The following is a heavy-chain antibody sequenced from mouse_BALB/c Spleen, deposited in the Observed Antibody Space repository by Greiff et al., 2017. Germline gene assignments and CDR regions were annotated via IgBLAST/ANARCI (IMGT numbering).Heavy chain of an antibody. CDR2: ISYSGST. Sequence: DVQLQESGPGLVKPSQSLSLTCTVTGYSITSDYAWNWIRQFPGNKLEWMGYISYSGSTSYNPSLKSRISITRDTSKNQFFLQLNSVTTEDTATYYCARYQYGNYDAMDYWGQGTSVTVSS. D-gene: IGHD2-10*02. CDR1: GYSITSDYA. CDR3: ARYQYGNYDAMDY. V-gene: IGHV3-2*02. J-gene: IGHJ4*01.